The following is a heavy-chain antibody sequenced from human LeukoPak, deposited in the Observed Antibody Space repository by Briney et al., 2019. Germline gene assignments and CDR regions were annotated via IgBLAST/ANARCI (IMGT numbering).Heavy chain of an antibody. CDR1: GFTFSSYG. D-gene: IGHD3-10*01. CDR2: ISGSGGST. Sequence: GGSLTLSCAASGFTFSSYGMSWVRQAPGKGLEWVSAISGSGGSTYYADSVKGRFTISRDNSKNTLYLQMNSLRAEDTAVYYCAKPPAVYGSAKGFDIWGQGTMVTVSS. J-gene: IGHJ3*02. V-gene: IGHV3-23*01. CDR3: AKPPAVYGSAKGFDI.